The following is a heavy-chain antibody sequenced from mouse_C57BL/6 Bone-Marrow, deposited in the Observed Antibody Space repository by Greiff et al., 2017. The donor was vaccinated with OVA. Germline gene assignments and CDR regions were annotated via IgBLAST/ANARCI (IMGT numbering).Heavy chain of an antibody. D-gene: IGHD4-1*01. Sequence: EVHLVESGGGLVKPGGSLKLSCAASGFTFSSYTMSWVRQTPEKRLEWVATISGGGGNTYYPDSVKGRFTISRDNAKNTLYLQMSSLRSEDTALYYCARTGHYAMDYWGQGTSVTVSS. CDR2: ISGGGGNT. CDR3: ARTGHYAMDY. V-gene: IGHV5-9*01. J-gene: IGHJ4*01. CDR1: GFTFSSYT.